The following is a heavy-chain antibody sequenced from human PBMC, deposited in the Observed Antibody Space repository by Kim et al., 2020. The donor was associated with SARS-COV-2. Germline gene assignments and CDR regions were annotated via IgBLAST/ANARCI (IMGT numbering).Heavy chain of an antibody. D-gene: IGHD6-13*01. CDR3: ARGILAAAGAFFDY. CDR1: GGSFSGYY. CDR2: INHSGST. Sequence: SETLSLTCAVYGGSFSGYYWSWIRQPPGKGLEWIGEINHSGSTNYNPSLKSRVTISVDTSKNQFSLKLSSVTAADTAVYYCARGILAAAGAFFDYWGQGT. J-gene: IGHJ4*02. V-gene: IGHV4-34*01.